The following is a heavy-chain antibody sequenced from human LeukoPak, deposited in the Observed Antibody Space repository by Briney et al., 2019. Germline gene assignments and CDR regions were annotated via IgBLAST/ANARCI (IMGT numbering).Heavy chain of an antibody. CDR2: ISATGGST. CDR3: AKDWGSGWLFDY. CDR1: GFTFSSYA. D-gene: IGHD6-19*01. Sequence: GGSLRLSCAASGFTFSSYAMSWVRQAPGKGLEWVSAISATGGSTYYADSVKGRFTVSRDNSKNTLYPQMNSLRAEDTAVYYCAKDWGSGWLFDYWGQGTLVTVSS. V-gene: IGHV3-23*01. J-gene: IGHJ4*02.